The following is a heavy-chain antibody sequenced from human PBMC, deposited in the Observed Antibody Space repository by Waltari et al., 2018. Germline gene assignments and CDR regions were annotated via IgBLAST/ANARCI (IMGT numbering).Heavy chain of an antibody. V-gene: IGHV3-53*01. Sequence: EVQLVESGGGLIQPGGSLRLSCAAPDITVSNKHMNWVRQAPGKGLEWVSVIYPGGSTYYADSVKGRFTISRDTSKNTVYLQMNSLIVADTAVYYCASPRSYYSYGIAVWGQGTTVAVSS. CDR3: ASPRSYYSYGIAV. J-gene: IGHJ6*02. CDR2: IYPGGST. CDR1: DITVSNKH.